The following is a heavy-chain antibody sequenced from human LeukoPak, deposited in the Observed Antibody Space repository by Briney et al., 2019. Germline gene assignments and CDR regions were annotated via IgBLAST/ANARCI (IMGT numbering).Heavy chain of an antibody. D-gene: IGHD3-3*01. CDR3: ARGVGSLTVLTDYYYYGMDV. V-gene: IGHV4-59*08. Sequence: KSSETLSLTCTVSGGSISSYYWSWIRQPPGKGLEWIGYIYYSGSTNYNPSLKSRVTISVDTSKSQFSLKLSSVTAADTAVYYCARGVGSLTVLTDYYYYGMDVWGQGTTVTVSS. J-gene: IGHJ6*02. CDR2: IYYSGST. CDR1: GGSISSYY.